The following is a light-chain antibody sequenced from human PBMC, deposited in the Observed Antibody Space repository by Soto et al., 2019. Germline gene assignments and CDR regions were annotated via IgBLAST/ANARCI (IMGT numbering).Light chain of an antibody. Sequence: QSVLTQPRSVSGSPGQSVTISCTGTSSDVGGYNYVSWYQQYPGKAPKLMIYDVSKRPSGVPDRFSGSKSGNTASLTISGLQAEDEADYYCCSYAGSYTLRLFGGGTKLTVL. J-gene: IGLJ2*01. CDR3: CSYAGSYTLRL. V-gene: IGLV2-11*01. CDR2: DVS. CDR1: SSDVGGYNY.